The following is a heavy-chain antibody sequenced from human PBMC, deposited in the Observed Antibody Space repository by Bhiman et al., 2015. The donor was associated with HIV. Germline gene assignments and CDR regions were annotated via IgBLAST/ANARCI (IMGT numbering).Heavy chain of an antibody. D-gene: IGHD3-10*01. V-gene: IGHV3-30-3*01. J-gene: IGHJ5*02. CDR1: GFTFSSYA. CDR2: ISYDGSNK. Sequence: QVQLVESGGGVVQPGRSLRLSCAASGFTFSSYAMHWVRQAPGKGLEWVAVISYDGSNKYYADSVKGRFTISRDNSKNTLYLQMNSLRAEDTAVYYCARDATVTQMVRGVPRWFDPWGQGTLVTVSS. CDR3: ARDATVTQMVRGVPRWFDP.